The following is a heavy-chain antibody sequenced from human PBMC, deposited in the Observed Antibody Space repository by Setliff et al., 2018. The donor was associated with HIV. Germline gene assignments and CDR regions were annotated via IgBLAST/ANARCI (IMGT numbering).Heavy chain of an antibody. CDR2: IKSKTDGGTT. J-gene: IGHJ4*02. CDR1: GFIFTNAW. CDR3: TTGTRLVD. V-gene: IGHV3-15*01. Sequence: SLRLSCETSGFIFTNAWMSWVRQSPRKGLEWLARIKSKTDGGTTDYAAPVKGRFTISRDDSKNTLYLQMNSLKIEDTAVYYCTTGTRLVDWGQGALVTVSS. D-gene: IGHD2-21*01.